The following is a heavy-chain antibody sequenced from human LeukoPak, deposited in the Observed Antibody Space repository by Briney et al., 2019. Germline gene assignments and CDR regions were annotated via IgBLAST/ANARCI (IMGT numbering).Heavy chain of an antibody. CDR3: AREGIVVVTDPYWYFDP. J-gene: IGHJ2*01. V-gene: IGHV3-7*05. CDR2: IKQDGSEK. D-gene: IGHD2-21*02. Sequence: PGGSLRLSCAASGFTFSSYWMSWVRQAPGKGLEWVANIKQDGSEKFYVDSVKGRFTISRDNAKNSLYLQMNSLRAEDTAVYYCAREGIVVVTDPYWYFDPWGRGTLVTVSS. CDR1: GFTFSSYW.